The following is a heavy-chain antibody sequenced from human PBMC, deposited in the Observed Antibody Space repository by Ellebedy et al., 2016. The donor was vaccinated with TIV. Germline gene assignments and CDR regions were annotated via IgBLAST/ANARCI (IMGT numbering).Heavy chain of an antibody. J-gene: IGHJ3*02. CDR3: ATSFRVGGSFGTDAFDI. Sequence: ASVKVSCXVSGYTLTELSMHWVRQAPGKGLEWMGGFDPEDGETIYAQKFQGRVTMTEDTSTDTAYMELSSLRSEDTAVYYCATSFRVGGSFGTDAFDIWGQGTMVTVSS. CDR1: GYTLTELS. V-gene: IGHV1-24*01. CDR2: FDPEDGET. D-gene: IGHD2-15*01.